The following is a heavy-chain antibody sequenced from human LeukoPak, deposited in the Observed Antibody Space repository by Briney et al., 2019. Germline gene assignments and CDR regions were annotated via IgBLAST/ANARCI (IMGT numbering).Heavy chain of an antibody. D-gene: IGHD3-9*01. Sequence: GGSLRLSCAASGFTFSSYGMHWVRQAPGKGLGWGAFIRYDGSKKYYADSVKGRFTISRDNSKNTLYLQMNSLRAEDTAVYYCAKASSRYFDWLFYWGQGTLVTVSS. CDR2: IRYDGSKK. CDR3: AKASSRYFDWLFY. V-gene: IGHV3-30*02. CDR1: GFTFSSYG. J-gene: IGHJ4*02.